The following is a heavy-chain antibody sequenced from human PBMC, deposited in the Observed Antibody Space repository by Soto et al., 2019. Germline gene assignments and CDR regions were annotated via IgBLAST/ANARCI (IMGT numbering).Heavy chain of an antibody. CDR1: GGSISSGGYS. CDR2: IYSSGST. J-gene: IGHJ5*02. V-gene: IGHV4-31*11. CDR3: ATTTVTTDWFDP. Sequence: SETLSLTCAVSGGSISSGGYSWSWIRQHPGKGLEWIGYIYSSGSTYYNPSLKSRVTISVDTSKNQFSLKLSSVTAADTAVYYCATTTVTTDWFDPWGQGTLVTVSS. D-gene: IGHD4-17*01.